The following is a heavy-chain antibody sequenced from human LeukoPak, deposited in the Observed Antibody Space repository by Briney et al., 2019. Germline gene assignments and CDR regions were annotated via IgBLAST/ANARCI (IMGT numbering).Heavy chain of an antibody. Sequence: PSETLSLTCAVSGGSISSSNWWSWIRQPPGKGLEWIGEIYHSGSTNYNPSLKSRVTTSVDTSKNQFSLKLSSVTAADTAVYYCARGRLDTAMVSKERNRSNWFDPWGQGTLVTVSS. CDR2: IYHSGST. CDR1: GGSISSSNW. J-gene: IGHJ5*02. V-gene: IGHV4-4*02. CDR3: ARGRLDTAMVSKERNRSNWFDP. D-gene: IGHD5-18*01.